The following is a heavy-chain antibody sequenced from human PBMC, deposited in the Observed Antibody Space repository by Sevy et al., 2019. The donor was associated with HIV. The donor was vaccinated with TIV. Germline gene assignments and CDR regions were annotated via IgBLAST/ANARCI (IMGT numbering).Heavy chain of an antibody. Sequence: ASVKVSCKASGYTFTGYYMHWVRQAPGQGLEWMGLINPNSGGTNSAQKFQVRVTMTRDTSISTAYMELSRLRSDDTAVYSCAISRPLYYFDFWGQGTLVTVSS. D-gene: IGHD6-6*01. J-gene: IGHJ4*02. V-gene: IGHV1-2*02. CDR1: GYTFTGYY. CDR2: INPNSGGT. CDR3: AISRPLYYFDF.